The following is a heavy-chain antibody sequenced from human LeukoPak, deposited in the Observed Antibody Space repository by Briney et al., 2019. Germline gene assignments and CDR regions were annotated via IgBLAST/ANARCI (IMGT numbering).Heavy chain of an antibody. V-gene: IGHV3-21*01. J-gene: IGHJ4*02. CDR1: GFTFSSYE. Sequence: PGGSLRLSCAASGFTFSSYEMNWVRQAPGKGLEWVSSISTSSSYIYYADSVKGQFTISRDNAKNSLYLQMNSLRVEDTAVYYCARDRSTEFDYWGQGTLVTVSS. CDR3: ARDRSTEFDY. CDR2: ISTSSSYI. D-gene: IGHD2-2*01.